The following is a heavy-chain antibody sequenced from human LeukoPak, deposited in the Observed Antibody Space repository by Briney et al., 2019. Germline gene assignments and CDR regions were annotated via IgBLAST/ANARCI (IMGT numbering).Heavy chain of an antibody. Sequence: SETLSLTCTVSGGSISSYYWSWIRQPPGKRLEWIGYIYYSGSTNYNPSLKSRVTISVDTSKNQFSLKLSSVTAADTAVYYCARDSPLRQQLGWFDPWGQGTLVTVSS. CDR3: ARDSPLRQQLGWFDP. CDR1: GGSISSYY. D-gene: IGHD6-13*01. V-gene: IGHV4-59*12. CDR2: IYYSGST. J-gene: IGHJ5*02.